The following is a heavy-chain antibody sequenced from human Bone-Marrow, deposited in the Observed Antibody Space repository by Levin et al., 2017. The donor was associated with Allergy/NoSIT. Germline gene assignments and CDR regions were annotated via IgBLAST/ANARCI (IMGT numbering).Heavy chain of an antibody. CDR3: ARDRDYFDRSVYYDVLDI. Sequence: GGSLRLSCAASGFTFSSYEMDWVRQAPGKGLEWVSYIGSGGGTIYYADSVKGRFTISRDNAKNSLYLQMNSLRAEDTAIYYCARDRDYFDRSVYYDVLDIWGQGTMVTVSS. J-gene: IGHJ3*02. CDR2: IGSGGGTI. D-gene: IGHD3-22*01. CDR1: GFTFSSYE. V-gene: IGHV3-48*03.